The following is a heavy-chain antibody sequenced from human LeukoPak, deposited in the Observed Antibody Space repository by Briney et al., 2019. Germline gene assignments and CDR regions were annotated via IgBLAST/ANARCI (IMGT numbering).Heavy chain of an antibody. D-gene: IGHD3-9*01. Sequence: PGGSLRLSCAASGFTFSSYAMSWVRQAPGKGLEWVSAISGSGGSTYYADSVKGRFTISRDNAKNSLYLQMNSLRAEDTAVYYCARDTYDILTGYYKWAFDIWGQGTMVTVSS. V-gene: IGHV3-23*01. CDR3: ARDTYDILTGYYKWAFDI. J-gene: IGHJ3*02. CDR2: ISGSGGST. CDR1: GFTFSSYA.